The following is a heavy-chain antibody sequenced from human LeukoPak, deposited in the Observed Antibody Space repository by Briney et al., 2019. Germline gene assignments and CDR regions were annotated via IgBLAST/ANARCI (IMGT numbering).Heavy chain of an antibody. J-gene: IGHJ5*02. V-gene: IGHV4-38-2*02. CDR3: AREGSTSGTNWFDP. CDR2: IYHSGST. Sequence: SETLSLTCSVSGGSITTYHWSWIRQPPGKGLEWIGSIYHSGSTYYNPSLKSRVTISVDTSKNQFSLKLTSVTAADTAVYYCAREGSTSGTNWFDPWGQGTLVTVSS. D-gene: IGHD3-10*01. CDR1: GGSITTYH.